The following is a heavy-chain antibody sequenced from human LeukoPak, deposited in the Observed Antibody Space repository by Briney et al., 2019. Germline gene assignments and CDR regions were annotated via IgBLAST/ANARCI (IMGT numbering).Heavy chain of an antibody. CDR3: ARGGGSGSYRTNYYYYGMDV. V-gene: IGHV3-7*04. CDR2: VKQDGSEK. Sequence: GGSLRLSCAASGFIFSSYYMTWVRQAPGKGLEWVAHVKQDGSEKYYVDSVKGRFAISRDNAKNSLYLQMNSLRAEDTAVYYCARGGGSGSYRTNYYYYGMDVWGQGTTVTVSS. CDR1: GFIFSSYY. J-gene: IGHJ6*02. D-gene: IGHD3-10*01.